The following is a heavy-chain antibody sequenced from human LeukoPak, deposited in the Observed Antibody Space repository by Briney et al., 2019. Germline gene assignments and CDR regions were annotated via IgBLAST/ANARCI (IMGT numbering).Heavy chain of an antibody. CDR2: ITSSSTYI. CDR1: GITLSSYN. Sequence: GGSLRLSCAASGITLSSYNMNWVRQAPGKGLEWVSSITSSSTYIYYADSVKGRFTISRDNAKNSLYLQMNSLRAEDTAVYYCARVLGYCSGGSCSFDYWGQGTLVTVSS. CDR3: ARVLGYCSGGSCSFDY. D-gene: IGHD2-15*01. J-gene: IGHJ4*02. V-gene: IGHV3-21*01.